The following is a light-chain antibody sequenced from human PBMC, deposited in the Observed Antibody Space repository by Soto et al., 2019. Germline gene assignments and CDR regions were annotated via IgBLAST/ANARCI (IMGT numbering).Light chain of an antibody. CDR2: DAS. CDR1: QNISTY. J-gene: IGKJ5*01. CDR3: QQYDSLPIT. Sequence: DIQMTQSPSSLSASVGDRVTVTCQASQNISTYLNWYQQRPGKAPKLLIYDASNLETGVPSRFSGRRSGTDFKFIISSLQPEDVATYYCQQYDSLPITFAQGTRLEIK. V-gene: IGKV1-33*01.